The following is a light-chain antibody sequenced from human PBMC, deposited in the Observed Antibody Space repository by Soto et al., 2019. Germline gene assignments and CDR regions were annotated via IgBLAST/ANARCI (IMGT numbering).Light chain of an antibody. V-gene: IGKV3-15*01. CDR2: GAF. CDR3: QQYKNWPPIT. CDR1: QSVSYN. J-gene: IGKJ4*02. Sequence: EIVMTQSPATLSVSPGETATLSCRASQSVSYNLAWYQQKPGQGPRLLIYGAFTRATGIPARFSGSGSGTEITLTLSSLQSEDFAVYYCQQYKNWPPITFGGGTKVEIK.